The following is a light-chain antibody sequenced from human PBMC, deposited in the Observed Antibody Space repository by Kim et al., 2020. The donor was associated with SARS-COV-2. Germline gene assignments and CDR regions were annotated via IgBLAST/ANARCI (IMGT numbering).Light chain of an antibody. Sequence: DNQMTQYPSSLSASVGDKVTITCQASLYIGDYLNWYQQRPGKAPELLIYDTSNLEGGVPSRFSATKSGTDFTLTITNLQAEDVATYYCQQRFAFGPGTKVDIK. V-gene: IGKV1-33*01. J-gene: IGKJ3*01. CDR1: LYIGDY. CDR2: DTS. CDR3: QQRFA.